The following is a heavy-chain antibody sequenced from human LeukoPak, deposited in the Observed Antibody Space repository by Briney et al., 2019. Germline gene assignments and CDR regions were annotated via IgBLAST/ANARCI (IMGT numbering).Heavy chain of an antibody. V-gene: IGHV1-24*01. Sequence: ASVKVSCKVSGYTLTELSMHWVRQAPGKGLEWMGGFDPEDGETIYAQKFQGRVTMTEDTSTDTAYMELSSLRSEDTALYYCARDRGGTGDFDYWGQGTLVTVSS. CDR3: ARDRGGTGDFDY. D-gene: IGHD1-1*01. J-gene: IGHJ4*02. CDR1: GYTLTELS. CDR2: FDPEDGET.